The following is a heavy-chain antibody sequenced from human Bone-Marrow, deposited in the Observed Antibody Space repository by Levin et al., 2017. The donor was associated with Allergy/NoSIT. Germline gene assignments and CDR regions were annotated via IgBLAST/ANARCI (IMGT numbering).Heavy chain of an antibody. V-gene: IGHV4-4*02. Sequence: SETLSLTRTVSGYSIINNNWWSWVRQPPGKGLEWIGEIYHRGSTNYDPSLRSRVTISVDESKNQFSLNLTSVTAADTAIYFCAREFGGSGWEYYFDYWGPGILVTVSS. CDR1: GYSIINNNW. D-gene: IGHD6-19*01. CDR2: IYHRGST. J-gene: IGHJ4*02. CDR3: AREFGGSGWEYYFDY.